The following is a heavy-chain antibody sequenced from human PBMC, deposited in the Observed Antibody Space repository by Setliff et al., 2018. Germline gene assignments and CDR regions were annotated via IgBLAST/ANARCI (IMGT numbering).Heavy chain of an antibody. Sequence: ASVNVSCKASGYTLTNYYMHWVRQAPGQGLEWMGIINPSGGLTRYAQKFQGRVTMTRDTSTSTVYMEVSSLRSEDTAVYYCARDPYYNSWSGTSITAPHDAFDIWGQGTMVTVS. CDR2: INPSGGLT. CDR3: ARDPYYNSWSGTSITAPHDAFDI. J-gene: IGHJ3*02. V-gene: IGHV1-46*03. D-gene: IGHD3-3*01. CDR1: GYTLTNYY.